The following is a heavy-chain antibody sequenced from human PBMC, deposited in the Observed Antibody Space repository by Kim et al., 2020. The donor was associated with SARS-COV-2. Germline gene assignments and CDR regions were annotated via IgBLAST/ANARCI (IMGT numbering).Heavy chain of an antibody. Sequence: YTDSLKGRLTISRDTSKNILYLQMDSLRPEDSALYYCAKDFLQWRGFFDSCGRGTLVTVSS. V-gene: IGHV3-30*10. D-gene: IGHD3-3*01. J-gene: IGHJ4*02. CDR3: AKDFLQWRGFFDS.